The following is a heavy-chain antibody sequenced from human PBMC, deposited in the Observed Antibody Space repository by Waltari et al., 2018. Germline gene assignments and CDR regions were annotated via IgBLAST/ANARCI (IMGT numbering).Heavy chain of an antibody. V-gene: IGHV4-38-2*01. D-gene: IGHD3-16*01. Sequence: QVQLQESGPGLVKASETLSLTCVVSNYLISGDDCWGWIRQAPEKGLDWIGSICHGGNTFYNPSLRGRVTMSLDRSKNQFSLKVKSVTAADTAVYYCARRARRFGWSYDSWGQGTLVTVSS. J-gene: IGHJ4*02. CDR1: NYLISGDDC. CDR3: ARRARRFGWSYDS. CDR2: ICHGGNT.